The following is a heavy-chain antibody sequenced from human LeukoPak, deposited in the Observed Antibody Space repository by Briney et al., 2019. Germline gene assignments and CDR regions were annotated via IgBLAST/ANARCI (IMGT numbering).Heavy chain of an antibody. CDR2: INSDGSST. D-gene: IGHD3-3*01. CDR3: AKASSGPLPYYDFWSGSLDAFDI. V-gene: IGHV3-74*01. CDR1: GFTFSSYW. Sequence: GGSLRLSCAASGFTFSSYWMHWVRQAPGKGLVWVSRINSDGSSTSYADSVKGRFTISRDNAKNSLYLQMNSLRAEDTALYYCAKASSGPLPYYDFWSGSLDAFDIWGQGTMVTVSS. J-gene: IGHJ3*02.